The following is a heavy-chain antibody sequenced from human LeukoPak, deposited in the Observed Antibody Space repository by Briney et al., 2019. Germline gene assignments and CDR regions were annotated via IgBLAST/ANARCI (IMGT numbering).Heavy chain of an antibody. CDR2: IRQDGSGQ. D-gene: IGHD6-19*01. V-gene: IGHV3-7*01. CDR3: GRWLYSSGWAIDY. J-gene: IGHJ4*02. Sequence: PGGSLRLSCAASGFTFSRYWMSWVRQAPGKGLEWVANIRQDGSGQFYADSVKGRFTISRDNAKNSLYLQMDSLRVEDTAVYYCGRWLYSSGWAIDYWGQGTLVTVSS. CDR1: GFTFSRYW.